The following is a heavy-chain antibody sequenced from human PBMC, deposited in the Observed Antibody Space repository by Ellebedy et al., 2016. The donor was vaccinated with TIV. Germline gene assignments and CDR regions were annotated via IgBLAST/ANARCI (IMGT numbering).Heavy chain of an antibody. CDR3: ARRSRPESSGWYFPDS. J-gene: IGHJ4*02. Sequence: PGGSLRLSCAASGFTFSTYAMHWVRQAPGKGLEYVSALSSDGRGTYSTDSVKGRFTISRDNSRNTLYLQMDSLRGEDTAVYYCARRSRPESSGWYFPDSWGQGTLVTVSS. CDR2: LSSDGRGT. CDR1: GFTFSTYA. V-gene: IGHV3-64*02. D-gene: IGHD6-19*01.